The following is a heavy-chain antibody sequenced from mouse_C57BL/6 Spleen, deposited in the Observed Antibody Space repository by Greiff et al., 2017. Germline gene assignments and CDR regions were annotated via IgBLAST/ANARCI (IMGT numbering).Heavy chain of an antibody. CDR2: INPSNGGT. Sequence: QVQLQQPGTELVKPGASVKLSCKASGYTFTSYWMHWVKQRPGQGLEWIGNINPSNGGTNYNEKFKSKATLTVDKSSSTAYTQLSSLTSEDSAVYYCAREEGDYDYFDYWGQGTTLTVSS. CDR1: GYTFTSYW. D-gene: IGHD2-4*01. V-gene: IGHV1-53*01. CDR3: AREEGDYDYFDY. J-gene: IGHJ2*01.